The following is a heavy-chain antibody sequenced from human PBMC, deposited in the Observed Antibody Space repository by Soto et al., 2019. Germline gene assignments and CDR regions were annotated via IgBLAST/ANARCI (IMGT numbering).Heavy chain of an antibody. J-gene: IGHJ4*02. Sequence: QVQLQESGPGLVKPSETLSLTCTVSGGSISSYYWSWIRQPPGKGLEWIGYIYYSGSTNYNPTLKCRVTISVTASKNQFSLTLTSVTAADTAVYYCARVSSGWWYFDSWGQGTLVTVSS. D-gene: IGHD6-19*01. V-gene: IGHV4-59*01. CDR2: IYYSGST. CDR1: GGSISSYY. CDR3: ARVSSGWWYFDS.